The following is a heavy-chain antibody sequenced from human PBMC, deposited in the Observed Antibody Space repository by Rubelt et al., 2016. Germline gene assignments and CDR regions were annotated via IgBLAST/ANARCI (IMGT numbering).Heavy chain of an antibody. V-gene: IGHV1-18*01. D-gene: IGHD3-22*01. CDR2: ISAYNGNT. CDR1: G. CDR3: ARDAPMIHYYYGMDV. Sequence: GISWVRQAPGQGLEWMGWISAYNGNTNYAQKLQGRVTMTTDTSTSTAYMELRSLRSDDTAVYYCARDAPMIHYYYGMDVWGQGTTVTVSS. J-gene: IGHJ6*02.